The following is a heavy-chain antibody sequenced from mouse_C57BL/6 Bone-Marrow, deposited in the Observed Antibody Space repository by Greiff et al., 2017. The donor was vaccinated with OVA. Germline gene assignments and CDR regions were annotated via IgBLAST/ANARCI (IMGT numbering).Heavy chain of an antibody. CDR1: GYAFTNYL. CDR3: ARDLLWLRRGFAY. D-gene: IGHD2-2*01. CDR2: INPGSGGT. J-gene: IGHJ3*01. Sequence: VQLVESGAELVRPGTSVKVSCKASGYAFTNYLIEWVKQRPGQGLEWIGVINPGSGGTNYNEKFKGKATLTADKSSSTAYMQLSSLTSEDSAVYFCARDLLWLRRGFAYWGQGTLVTVSA. V-gene: IGHV1-54*01.